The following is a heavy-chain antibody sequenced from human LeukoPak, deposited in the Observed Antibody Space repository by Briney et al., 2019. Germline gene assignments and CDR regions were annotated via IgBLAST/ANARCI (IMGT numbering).Heavy chain of an antibody. CDR1: GGPISSYY. D-gene: IGHD1-26*01. J-gene: IGHJ4*02. CDR3: ARDAGATQAIDY. V-gene: IGHV4-59*01. CDR2: IYYSGST. Sequence: ASETLSLTCTVSGGPISSYYWSWIRQPPGKGLEWIGYIYYSGSTNYNPSLKSRVTISVDTSKNQFSLKLSSVTAADTAVYYCARDAGATQAIDYWGQGTLVTVSS.